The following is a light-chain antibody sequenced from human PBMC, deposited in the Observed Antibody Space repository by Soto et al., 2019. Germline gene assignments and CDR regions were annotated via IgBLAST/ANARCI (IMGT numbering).Light chain of an antibody. CDR1: QSVTTR. J-gene: IGKJ5*01. CDR2: GAS. V-gene: IGKV3-20*01. Sequence: EIVLTQSPDTLSLSPGGRATLSCRASQSVTTRLAWYQQKPGQPPRLLISGASVRASGVPVRISGSGSGTDVTLSISRLEPEDFALYYCHQYGGSPITFGLGTRLEVK. CDR3: HQYGGSPIT.